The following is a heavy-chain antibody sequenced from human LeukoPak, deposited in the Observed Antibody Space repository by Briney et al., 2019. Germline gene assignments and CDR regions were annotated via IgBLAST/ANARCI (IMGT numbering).Heavy chain of an antibody. CDR1: AYSFTSYW. Sequence: GESLKISCKGSAYSFTSYWIGWVRQMPGKGLEWMGIIYPGDSDTRYSPSFQGQVTISADKSIGTAYLQWSSLKASDTAMYYCARSSGYDHNYYYYYMDVWGKGTTVTVSS. CDR3: ARSSGYDHNYYYYYMDV. CDR2: IYPGDSDT. D-gene: IGHD5-12*01. V-gene: IGHV5-51*01. J-gene: IGHJ6*03.